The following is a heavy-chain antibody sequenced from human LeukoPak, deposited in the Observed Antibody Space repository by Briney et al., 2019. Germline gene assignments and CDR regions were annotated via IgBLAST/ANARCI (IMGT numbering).Heavy chain of an antibody. CDR1: GFTFISYW. J-gene: IGHJ5*02. CDR2: IKQDGSEK. Sequence: GGSLRLSCAASGFTFISYWMSWVRQAPGKGLEWVANIKQDGSEKYYVGSVKGRFTISRDNSKNTLYLQMNSLRAEDTAVYYCARDKAVAGTLPFDPWGQGTLVTVSS. CDR3: ARDKAVAGTLPFDP. V-gene: IGHV3-7*01. D-gene: IGHD6-19*01.